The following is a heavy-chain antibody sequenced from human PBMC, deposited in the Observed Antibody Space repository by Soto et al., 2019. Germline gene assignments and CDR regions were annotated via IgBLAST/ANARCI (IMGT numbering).Heavy chain of an antibody. CDR1: GYDFTNYG. Sequence: GASVKVSCKSSGYDFTNYGITWVRQAPGQGLDWVGWIRVYNGDTKYAQKFQGRVTLTTDTSTTTAYMELRSLRSDDTAVYYCARGDRSPNYWGQGTLVTRLL. CDR2: IRVYNGDT. CDR3: ARGDRSPNY. V-gene: IGHV1-18*01. D-gene: IGHD1-26*01. J-gene: IGHJ4*02.